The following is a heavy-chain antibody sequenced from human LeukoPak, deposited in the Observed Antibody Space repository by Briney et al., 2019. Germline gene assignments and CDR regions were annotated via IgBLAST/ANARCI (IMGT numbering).Heavy chain of an antibody. CDR2: INAGNGNT. Sequence: ASVKVSCKASGYTFTSYAMHWVRQAPGQRLEWVGWINAGNGNTKYSQKFQGRVTITRDTSASTAYMELSSLRSEDTAVYYCARASITMVRGVINGLGYWGQGTLVTVSS. D-gene: IGHD3-10*01. V-gene: IGHV1-3*01. CDR1: GYTFTSYA. J-gene: IGHJ4*02. CDR3: ARASITMVRGVINGLGY.